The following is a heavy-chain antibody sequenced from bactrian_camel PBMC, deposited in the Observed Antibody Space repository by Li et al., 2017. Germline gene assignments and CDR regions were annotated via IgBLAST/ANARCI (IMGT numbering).Heavy chain of an antibody. D-gene: IGHD3*01. CDR1: GFLSSCRK. J-gene: IGHJ6*01. Sequence: HVQLVESGGGSVQVGGSLKLSCAASGFLSSCRKMGWYRQAPGKDRELVGSIDSDGTTAYADSVKGRFTISQDQEKKTLFLEMNNLKPEDTAVYYCAIAQQEYRRCLLPELRGSDFGYWGQGTQVTVS. V-gene: IGHV3S53*01. CDR2: IDSDGTT. CDR3: AIAQQEYRRCLLPELRGSDFGY.